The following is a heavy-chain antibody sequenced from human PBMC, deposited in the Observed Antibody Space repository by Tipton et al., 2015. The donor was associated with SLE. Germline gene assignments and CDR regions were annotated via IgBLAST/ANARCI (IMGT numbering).Heavy chain of an antibody. D-gene: IGHD1-26*01. V-gene: IGHV4-59*08. J-gene: IGHJ4*02. CDR1: GGSITTYY. Sequence: TLSLTCTVSGGSITTYYWSWIRQPPGKGLEWIAYIYYSGITDYNPSLKSRVTISVDTSKNQFSLRLSSVTAADTAVYYCAQDRWEILGGFDYWGQGTLVTVSS. CDR2: IYYSGIT. CDR3: AQDRWEILGGFDY.